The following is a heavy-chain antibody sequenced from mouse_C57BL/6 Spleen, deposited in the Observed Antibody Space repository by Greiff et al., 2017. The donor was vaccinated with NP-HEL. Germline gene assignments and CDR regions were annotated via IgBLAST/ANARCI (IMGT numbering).Heavy chain of an antibody. CDR1: GFTFSSYG. D-gene: IGHD2-4*01. Sequence: EVKLVESGGDLVKPGGSLKLSCAASGFTFSSYGMSWVRQTPDKRLEWVATISSGGSYTYYPDSVNGRFTISRDNAKNTLYLQMSSLKSEDTAMYYCAREDYDDYWGQGTTLTVSS. CDR3: AREDYDDY. CDR2: ISSGGSYT. V-gene: IGHV5-6*02. J-gene: IGHJ2*01.